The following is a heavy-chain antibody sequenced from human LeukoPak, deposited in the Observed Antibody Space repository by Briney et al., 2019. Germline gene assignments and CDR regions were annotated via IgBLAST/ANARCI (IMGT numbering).Heavy chain of an antibody. J-gene: IGHJ4*02. D-gene: IGHD1-14*01. Sequence: GGSLRLSCAASGFAFSSYWIHWVRQAPGKGLVWVSRINSGGSDSIYADSVKGRFTISRDNAQNTVYLQMNSLRAEDTAIYYCARGHSTGCFDYWGQGTLVTVSS. V-gene: IGHV3-74*01. CDR1: GFAFSSYW. CDR3: ARGHSTGCFDY. CDR2: INSGGSDS.